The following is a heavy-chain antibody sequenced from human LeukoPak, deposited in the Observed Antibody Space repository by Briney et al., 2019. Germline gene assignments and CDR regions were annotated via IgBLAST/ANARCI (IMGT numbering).Heavy chain of an antibody. CDR2: IYYSGST. CDR3: ARRVPGGSFFDY. V-gene: IGHV4-59*01. D-gene: IGHD1-26*01. Sequence: SETLSLTCTVSGGSISSYYWSWIRQPPGKGLEWIGYIYYSGSTNYNPSLKSRVTISVDTSKNQFSLKLRSVTAADTAVYYCARRVPGGSFFDYWGQGTLVTVSS. J-gene: IGHJ4*02. CDR1: GGSISSYY.